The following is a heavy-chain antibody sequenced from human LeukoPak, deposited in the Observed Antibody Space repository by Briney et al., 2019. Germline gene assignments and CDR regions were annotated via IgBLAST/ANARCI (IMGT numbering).Heavy chain of an antibody. CDR1: GFTFNNYA. CDR2: FVGGDTT. V-gene: IGHV3-23*01. J-gene: IGHJ4*02. D-gene: IGHD3-22*01. Sequence: PGGSLRLSCAASGFTFNNYAASWVRQAPGKGLEWVSAFVGGDTTYYADSLKGRFTISRDNAKNSVYLQMDSLRAEDSAVYYCARLRRNTDSSGFFYYYDYWGQGTLVTVSS. CDR3: ARLRRNTDSSGFFYYYDY.